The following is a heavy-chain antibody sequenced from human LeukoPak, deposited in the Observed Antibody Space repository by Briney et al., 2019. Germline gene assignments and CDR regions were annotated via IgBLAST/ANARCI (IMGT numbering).Heavy chain of an antibody. CDR3: ATGSGSYYPFDY. CDR2: IYHSGST. CDR1: GGSISSSNW. D-gene: IGHD3-10*01. J-gene: IGHJ4*02. V-gene: IGHV4-4*02. Sequence: PSETLPLTCAVSGGSISSSNWWSWVRQPPGKGLEWIGEIYHSGSTNYNPSLKSRVTISVDKSKNQFSLKLSSVTAADTAVYYCATGSGSYYPFDYWGQGTLVTVSS.